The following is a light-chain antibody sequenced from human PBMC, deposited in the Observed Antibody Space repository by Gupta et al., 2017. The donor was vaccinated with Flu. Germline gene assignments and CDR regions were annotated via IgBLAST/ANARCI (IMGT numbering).Light chain of an antibody. CDR1: SSDVGGYNY. J-gene: IGLJ1*01. CDR2: EVT. Sequence: QSALTQPVSVSGSPGQSITISCTGTSSDVGGYNYVYWYQHHPGKAPKLMIYEVTNRPSGVSNRFSGSKSGNTASLTISGLQAEDEAYYYCSSYSSATTYVFATGTKVTVL. V-gene: IGLV2-14*01. CDR3: SSYSSATTYV.